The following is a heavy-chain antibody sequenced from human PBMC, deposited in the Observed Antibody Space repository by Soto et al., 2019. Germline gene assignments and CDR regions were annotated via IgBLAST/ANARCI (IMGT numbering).Heavy chain of an antibody. Sequence: PSETLSLTCTVSGGSISSYYWSWIRQPPGKGLEWIGYIYYSGSTNYNPSLKSRVTISVDTSKNQFSLKLSSVTAADTAAYYCARGRAPYYDSSGVDDWGQGTLVTVSS. CDR2: IYYSGST. D-gene: IGHD3-22*01. CDR3: ARGRAPYYDSSGVDD. J-gene: IGHJ4*02. V-gene: IGHV4-59*01. CDR1: GGSISSYY.